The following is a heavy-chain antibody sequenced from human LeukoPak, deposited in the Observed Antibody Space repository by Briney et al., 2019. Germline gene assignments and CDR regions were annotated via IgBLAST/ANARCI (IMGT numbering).Heavy chain of an antibody. CDR2: ISYDGSNK. J-gene: IGHJ5*02. CDR1: GFTFSTYG. CDR3: AKIGAAGTLLYWFDP. V-gene: IGHV3-30*18. Sequence: GGSLRLSCAASGFTFSTYGMHWVRQAPGKGLEWVAVISYDGSNKYYADSVEGRFTISRDNSKNTLYLQMNSLRAEDTAVYYCAKIGAAGTLLYWFDPWGQGTLVTVSS. D-gene: IGHD6-13*01.